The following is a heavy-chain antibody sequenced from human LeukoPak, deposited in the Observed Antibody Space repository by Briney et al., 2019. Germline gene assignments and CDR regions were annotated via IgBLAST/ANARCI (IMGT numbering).Heavy chain of an antibody. CDR3: AKRFASNGRTLNRPYYYYYMDV. J-gene: IGHJ6*03. Sequence: GGSLRLSCAASGFTFSSYGMHWVRQAPGKGLEWVAFIRYDGSNKYYADSVKGRFTISRDNSKNTLYLQMNSLRAEDTAVYYCAKRFASNGRTLNRPYYYYYMDVWGKGTTVTVSS. D-gene: IGHD3-10*01. V-gene: IGHV3-30*02. CDR2: IRYDGSNK. CDR1: GFTFSSYG.